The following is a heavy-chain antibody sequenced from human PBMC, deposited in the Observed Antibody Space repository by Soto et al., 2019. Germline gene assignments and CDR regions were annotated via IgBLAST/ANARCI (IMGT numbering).Heavy chain of an antibody. Sequence: QVQLQQWGAGLLKPSETLSLTCAVYGGSFSGYYWSWIRQPPGKGLEWIGEINHSGSTNYNPSLKSRVTISVDTSKNQCSLKLSSVTAADTAVYYCARGERYYGSGSYYFGYWGQGTLVTVSS. CDR3: ARGERYYGSGSYYFGY. CDR1: GGSFSGYY. J-gene: IGHJ4*02. CDR2: INHSGST. V-gene: IGHV4-34*01. D-gene: IGHD3-10*01.